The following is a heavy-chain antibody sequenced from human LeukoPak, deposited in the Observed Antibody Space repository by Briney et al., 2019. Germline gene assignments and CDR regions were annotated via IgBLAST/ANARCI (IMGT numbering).Heavy chain of an antibody. CDR1: GFTFSSYE. Sequence: QPGGSLRLSCAASGFTFSSYEMNWVRQAPGKGLEWVSYISSSGSTIYYADSVKGRFTTSRDNAKNSLYLQMNSLRAEDTAVYYCARVRYFDWPSAWGQGTLVTVSS. D-gene: IGHD3-9*01. CDR3: ARVRYFDWPSA. V-gene: IGHV3-48*03. J-gene: IGHJ4*02. CDR2: ISSSGSTI.